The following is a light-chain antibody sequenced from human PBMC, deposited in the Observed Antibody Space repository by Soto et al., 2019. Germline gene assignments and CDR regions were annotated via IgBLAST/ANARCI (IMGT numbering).Light chain of an antibody. CDR1: QTVTTN. J-gene: IGKJ1*01. V-gene: IGKV3-15*01. Sequence: IVMTQSPASLSASPGERVTLSCRASQTVTTNLAWYQQKPGQAPRLLTYGASTRATGIPARFSGSGSGTEFTLNISSLQSEDFALYYCKKYTNWHPWTFGQVTKVEIX. CDR2: GAS. CDR3: KKYTNWHPWT.